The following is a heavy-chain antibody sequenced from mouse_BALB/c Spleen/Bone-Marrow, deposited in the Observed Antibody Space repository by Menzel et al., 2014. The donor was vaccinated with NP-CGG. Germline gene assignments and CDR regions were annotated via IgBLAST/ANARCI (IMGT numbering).Heavy chain of an antibody. CDR1: GYTFTNYW. Sequence: QVQLQQSGAELVRPGTSVKISCKASGYTFTNYWPSWVKQRPGHGLEWIGDIYPGGGYTNFNERFKGKATLTADTSSSTAYMQLSSLTSEDSAVYFCAREEYGNYDRFIDYWGQGTTLTVSS. D-gene: IGHD2-10*02. J-gene: IGHJ2*01. V-gene: IGHV1-63*02. CDR3: AREEYGNYDRFIDY. CDR2: IYPGGGYT.